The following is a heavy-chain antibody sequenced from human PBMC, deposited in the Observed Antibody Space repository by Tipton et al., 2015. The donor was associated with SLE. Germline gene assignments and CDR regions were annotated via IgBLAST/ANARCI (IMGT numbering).Heavy chain of an antibody. CDR2: IYYDGTT. Sequence: TLSLTCTVSGVSISGYYCSWIRQSPGKGLDWIGFIYYDGTTKYNPSLKNRVSISIDTSKNQFSLKMTSLTAADTAVYYCTRGHFNSGTFPYYNYYYYMDVWGKGTTVTVSS. J-gene: IGHJ6*03. V-gene: IGHV4-59*01. CDR1: GVSISGYY. CDR3: TRGHFNSGTFPYYNYYYYMDV. D-gene: IGHD3-10*01.